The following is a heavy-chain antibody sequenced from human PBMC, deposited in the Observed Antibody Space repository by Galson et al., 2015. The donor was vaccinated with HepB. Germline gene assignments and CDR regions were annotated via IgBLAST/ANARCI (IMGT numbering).Heavy chain of an antibody. CDR3: AREVLWFGESDAFDI. J-gene: IGHJ3*02. V-gene: IGHV3-21*01. CDR2: ISSSSSYI. Sequence: SLRLSCAASGFTFSSYSMNWVRQAPGKGLEWVSSISSSSSYIYYADSVKGRFTISSDNAKNSPYLQMNSLRAEDTAVYYCAREVLWFGESDAFDIWGQGTMVTVSS. CDR1: GFTFSSYS. D-gene: IGHD3-10*01.